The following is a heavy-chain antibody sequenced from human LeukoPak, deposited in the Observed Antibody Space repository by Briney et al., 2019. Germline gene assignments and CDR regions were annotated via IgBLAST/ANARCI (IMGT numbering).Heavy chain of an antibody. J-gene: IGHJ4*02. CDR2: IKQDGSEK. CDR1: GFTFSSYW. CDR3: ARDRYGDYAFDY. V-gene: IGHV3-7*01. Sequence: GGSLRLSCAAAGFTFSSYWMSWVRQAPGKGLEWVADIKQDGSEKYYVDSVKGRFTISRDNAKNSLYLQMNSLRAEDTAVYYCARDRYGDYAFDYWGQGTLVTVSS. D-gene: IGHD4-17*01.